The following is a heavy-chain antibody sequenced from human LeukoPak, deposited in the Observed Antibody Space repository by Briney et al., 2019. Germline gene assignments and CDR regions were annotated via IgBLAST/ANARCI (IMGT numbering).Heavy chain of an antibody. J-gene: IGHJ4*02. CDR2: IVGSVGST. D-gene: IGHD3-9*01. Sequence: GASLRLSCAASGFTFSNYAMSCVRQAPGKGLEWVSAIVGSVGSTYYADSVKGRFTISRDNPKNTLYLQMNSLRAEDTAVYYCAKWGDYDILTGYYDSDYWGQGTLVTVSS. CDR1: GFTFSNYA. CDR3: AKWGDYDILTGYYDSDY. V-gene: IGHV3-23*01.